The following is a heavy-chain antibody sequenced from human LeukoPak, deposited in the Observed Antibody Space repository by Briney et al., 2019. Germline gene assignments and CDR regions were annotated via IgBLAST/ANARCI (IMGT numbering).Heavy chain of an antibody. CDR2: IGYDGRFK. D-gene: IGHD3-10*01. J-gene: IGHJ4*02. CDR3: ARDPKTGSPDYFDY. CDR1: GFTFNNYP. Sequence: GGSLRLSGATSGFTFNNYPMHWVRQAPGKGLEWVAVIGYDGRFKFHSDSVKGRFTISRDDSKNTLYLQMNSLRPEDTALYYCARDPKTGSPDYFDYWGQGTLVTVST. V-gene: IGHV3-30*04.